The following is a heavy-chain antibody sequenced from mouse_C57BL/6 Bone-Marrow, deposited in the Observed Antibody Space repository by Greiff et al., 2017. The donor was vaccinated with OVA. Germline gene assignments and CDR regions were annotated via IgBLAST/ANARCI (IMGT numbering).Heavy chain of an antibody. CDR1: GYTFTSYW. D-gene: IGHD1-1*01. Sequence: QVQLKQPGAELVMPGASVKLSCKASGYTFTSYWMHWVKQRPGQGLEWIGEIDPSDSYTNYNQKFKGKSTLTVDKSSSTAYMQLISLTSEDSAVYYCATYYYGSSYTYFDVWGTGTTVTGSA. CDR3: ATYYYGSSYTYFDV. J-gene: IGHJ1*03. V-gene: IGHV1-69*01. CDR2: IDPSDSYT.